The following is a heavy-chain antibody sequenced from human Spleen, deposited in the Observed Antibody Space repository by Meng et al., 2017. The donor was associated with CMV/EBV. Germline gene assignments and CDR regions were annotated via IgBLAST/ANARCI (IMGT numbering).Heavy chain of an antibody. V-gene: IGHV1-2*02. CDR3: ARGYCSGASCYIDD. D-gene: IGHD2-2*02. J-gene: IGHJ4*02. Sequence: ASGYTFTGYYMTWVRQAPGQGLEWMGWVNANSGAKDYAQKFQGRVTMTRDTSISTAYMELSRLRSDDTAVYYRARGYCSGASCYIDDWGQGTLVTVSS. CDR1: GYTFTGYY. CDR2: VNANSGAK.